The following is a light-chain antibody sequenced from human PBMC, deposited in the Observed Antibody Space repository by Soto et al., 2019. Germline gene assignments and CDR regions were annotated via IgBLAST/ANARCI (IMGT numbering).Light chain of an antibody. CDR1: SSNIGSST. CDR2: RDN. J-gene: IGLJ2*01. V-gene: IGLV1-44*01. CDR3: ASWDVSLDGVV. Sequence: QSVLTQSPSASGTPGQTVTISCSGSSSNIGSSTVNWYQHVPGTAPKLLIYRDNERLSGFPDRISASKSGTSASLVISGLQSEEEADYYCASWDVSLDGVVFGGGTKLTVL.